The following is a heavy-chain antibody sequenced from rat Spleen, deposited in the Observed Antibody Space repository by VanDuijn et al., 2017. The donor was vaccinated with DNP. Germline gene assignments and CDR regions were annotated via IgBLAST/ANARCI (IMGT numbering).Heavy chain of an antibody. Sequence: EVQLVETGGGLVQPGRSLKLSCVASGISFSDCKMAWVRQAPGKGLEWVASIVNDGSRTYYRDSVKGRFTISRDNAKSTLYLQMNSLRSEDMATYYCVRWNSGHFDYWGQGVMVTVSS. CDR2: IVNDGSRT. J-gene: IGHJ2*01. CDR3: VRWNSGHFDY. V-gene: IGHV5S10*01. D-gene: IGHD4-3*01. CDR1: GISFSDCK.